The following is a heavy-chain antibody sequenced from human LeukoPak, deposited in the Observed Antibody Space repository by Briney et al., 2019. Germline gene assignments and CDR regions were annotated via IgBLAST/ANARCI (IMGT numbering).Heavy chain of an antibody. Sequence: GGSLRLSCAASGFTFSSYAMSWVRRAPGKGLEWVSAISGSGGSTYYADSVKGRFTSSRDNSKNTLCLQMNSLRYEDTAIYYCARGGGSRWPHYHYMDVWDKGTTVTVSS. CDR2: ISGSGGST. J-gene: IGHJ6*03. CDR3: ARGGGSRWPHYHYMDV. D-gene: IGHD6-13*01. CDR1: GFTFSSYA. V-gene: IGHV3-23*01.